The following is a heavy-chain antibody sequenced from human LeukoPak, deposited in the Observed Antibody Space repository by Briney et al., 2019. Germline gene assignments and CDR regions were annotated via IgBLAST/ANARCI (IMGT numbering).Heavy chain of an antibody. CDR3: ARVVITFGGVIVTEDY. CDR2: ISAYNGNT. CDR1: GYTFTSYG. V-gene: IGHV1-18*01. Sequence: ASVKVSCKAPGYTFTSYGISWVRQAPGQGLEWMGWISAYNGNTNYAQKLQGRVTMTTDTSTSTAYMELRSLRSDDTAVYYCARVVITFGGVIVTEDYWGQGTLVTVSS. D-gene: IGHD3-16*02. J-gene: IGHJ4*02.